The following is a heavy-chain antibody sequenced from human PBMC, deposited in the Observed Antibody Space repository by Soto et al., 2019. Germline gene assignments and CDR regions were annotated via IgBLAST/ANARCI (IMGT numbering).Heavy chain of an antibody. CDR3: AKDVEWFGELLLKYFDY. CDR1: GFTFSSYA. Sequence: PGGSLRLSCAASGFTFSSYAMSWVRQAPGKGLEWVSVISGSGGSTYYAVSVKGRFTISRDNSKNSLYLQMNSLRAEDTAVYYCAKDVEWFGELLLKYFDYWGQGTLVTVSS. J-gene: IGHJ4*02. CDR2: ISGSGGST. D-gene: IGHD3-10*01. V-gene: IGHV3-23*01.